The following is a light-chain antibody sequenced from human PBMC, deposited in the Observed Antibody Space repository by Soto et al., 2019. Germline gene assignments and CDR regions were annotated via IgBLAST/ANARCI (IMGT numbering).Light chain of an antibody. Sequence: EIVLTQSPGTPSLSPGERATLSCRASQSVSSYLAWYQQKPGQAPRLLIYGASNRATGIPARFSGSGSGTDFTLTISSLEPEDFAVYYCQQRSNWPLTFGQGTRLEIK. CDR1: QSVSSY. J-gene: IGKJ5*01. V-gene: IGKV3-11*01. CDR2: GAS. CDR3: QQRSNWPLT.